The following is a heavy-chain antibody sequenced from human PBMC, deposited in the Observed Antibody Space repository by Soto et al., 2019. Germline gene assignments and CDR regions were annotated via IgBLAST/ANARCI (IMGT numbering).Heavy chain of an antibody. V-gene: IGHV4-30-2*01. CDR3: ARGGAGDYGQNPMFDY. D-gene: IGHD4-17*01. CDR1: GGSISSGGYS. J-gene: IGHJ4*02. Sequence: PSETLSLTCAVSGGSISSGGYSWSWIRQPPGKGLEWIGYIYHSGSTYYNPSLKSRVTISVDRSKNQFSLKLSSVTAADTAVYYCARGGAGDYGQNPMFDYWGQGTLVTVSS. CDR2: IYHSGST.